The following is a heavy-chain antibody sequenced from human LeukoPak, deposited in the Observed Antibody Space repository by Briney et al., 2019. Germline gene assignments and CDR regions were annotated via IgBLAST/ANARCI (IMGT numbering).Heavy chain of an antibody. Sequence: ASVKVSCKASGYTFTGYYMHWVRQAPGQGLEWMGRINPNSGGTNYAQKFQGRVTMTRDMSMSTAYMELSRLRSVDTAVYYCAGEDNSSGYRPFDIWGQGTMVTVPS. CDR2: INPNSGGT. J-gene: IGHJ3*02. V-gene: IGHV1-2*06. D-gene: IGHD3-22*01. CDR1: GYTFTGYY. CDR3: AGEDNSSGYRPFDI.